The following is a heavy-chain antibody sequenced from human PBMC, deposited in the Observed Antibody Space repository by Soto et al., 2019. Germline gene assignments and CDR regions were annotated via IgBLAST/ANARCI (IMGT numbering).Heavy chain of an antibody. CDR3: ARDGFMVRGVIPYGMDV. D-gene: IGHD3-10*01. CDR2: IYYSGST. J-gene: IGHJ6*02. CDR1: GGSISSGGYY. V-gene: IGHV4-31*03. Sequence: PSETLSLTCTVSGGSISSGGYYWRCIRQHPGKGLEWIGYIYYSGSTYYNPSLKSRVTISVDTSKNQFSLKLSSVTAADTAVYYCARDGFMVRGVIPYGMDVWGQGTTVTVSS.